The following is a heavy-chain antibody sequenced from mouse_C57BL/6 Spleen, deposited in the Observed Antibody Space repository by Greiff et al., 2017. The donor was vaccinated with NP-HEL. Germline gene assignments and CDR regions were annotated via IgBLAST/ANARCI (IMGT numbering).Heavy chain of an antibody. Sequence: QVQLQQSGAELARPGASVKLSCKASGYTFTSYGISWVKQRTGQGLEWIGEIYPRSGNTYYNEKFKGKATLTADKSSSTAYMELRSLTSEDSAVYFCARKRDDYGYFDVWGTGTTVTVSS. CDR1: GYTFTSYG. CDR3: ARKRDDYGYFDV. J-gene: IGHJ1*03. CDR2: IYPRSGNT. D-gene: IGHD2-3*01. V-gene: IGHV1-81*01.